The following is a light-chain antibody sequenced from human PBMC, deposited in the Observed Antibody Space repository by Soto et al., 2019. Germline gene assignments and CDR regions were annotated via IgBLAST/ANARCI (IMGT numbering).Light chain of an antibody. CDR3: CSYAGSYTV. CDR2: DVS. CDR1: SSDVGGYNF. J-gene: IGLJ2*01. Sequence: QSVLTQPRSVSGSPGQSVTISCTGTSSDVGGYNFVSRYQQHPGKAPKLMIYDVSKRPSGVPDRFSASKSGNTASLTISGLQAEDEADYYCCSYAGSYTVFGGGTQLTVL. V-gene: IGLV2-11*01.